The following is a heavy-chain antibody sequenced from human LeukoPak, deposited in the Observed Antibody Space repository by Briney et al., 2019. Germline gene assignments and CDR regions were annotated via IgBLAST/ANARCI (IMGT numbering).Heavy chain of an antibody. CDR2: SRNKAKSHTT. Sequence: GGSLRLSCAASGFTFSDRDMDWVRQAPGKGLEWVGRSRNKAKSHTTEYAASVKGRFTISRDNSNNSVWLQMNSLKTEDTAVYYCALWSYYYYGLDVWGHGNTVTVSS. CDR3: ALWSYYYYGLDV. V-gene: IGHV3-72*01. D-gene: IGHD5-18*01. J-gene: IGHJ6*02. CDR1: GFTFSDRD.